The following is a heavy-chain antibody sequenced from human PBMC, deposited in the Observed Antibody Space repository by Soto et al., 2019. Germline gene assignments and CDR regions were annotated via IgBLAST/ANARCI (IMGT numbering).Heavy chain of an antibody. V-gene: IGHV4-30-2*01. Sequence: QLQLQESGSGLVKPSQTLSLTCAVSGGSISSGGYSWSWIRQPPGKGLEWIGYIYNSGRTYYNPSLKSRATISVDRSKNQSSLKLSSVTAADTAVYYCAAGGGLPRYYWGQGTLVPVSS. D-gene: IGHD5-12*01. CDR2: IYNSGRT. J-gene: IGHJ4*02. CDR3: AAGGGLPRYY. CDR1: GGSISSGGYS.